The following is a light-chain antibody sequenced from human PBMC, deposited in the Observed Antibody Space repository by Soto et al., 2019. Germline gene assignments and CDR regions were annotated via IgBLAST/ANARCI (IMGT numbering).Light chain of an antibody. CDR2: AAS. V-gene: IGKV1-8*01. CDR3: QQYYSYPFT. Sequence: AIRMTQSPSSLSASTGDRVTITCRASQGISSYLALYQQKVGKAPKLLIYAASTLQSGVPSRFSGSGSVTDFTLTISCLQSEDFATYYCQQYYSYPFTFGGGTKVEIK. CDR1: QGISSY. J-gene: IGKJ4*01.